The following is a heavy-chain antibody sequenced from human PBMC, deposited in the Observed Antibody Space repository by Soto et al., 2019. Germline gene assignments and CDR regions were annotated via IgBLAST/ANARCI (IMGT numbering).Heavy chain of an antibody. Sequence: ASVKVSCKASGYTFTSYAMHWVRQAPGQRLEWMGWINAGNGNTKYSQKFQGRVTITRDTSASTAYMELSSLRSEDTAVYYCARDLRMYSSALSFNYWGQGTLATVSS. CDR2: INAGNGNT. V-gene: IGHV1-3*01. D-gene: IGHD6-19*01. CDR1: GYTFTSYA. CDR3: ARDLRMYSSALSFNY. J-gene: IGHJ4*02.